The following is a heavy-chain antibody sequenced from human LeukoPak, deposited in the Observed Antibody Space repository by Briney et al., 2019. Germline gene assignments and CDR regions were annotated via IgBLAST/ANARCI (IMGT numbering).Heavy chain of an antibody. CDR2: SKSDGSST. CDR1: GFTFSDYW. Sequence: PAGGSLRLSCAASGFTFSDYWMHWVRQAPGKGLVWVSRSKSDGSSTSYADSVKGRFTITRDSAKNTLYLQVNSLRAEDTAVYYCARGTGNYYGYWGQGTLVTVSS. D-gene: IGHD3/OR15-3a*01. V-gene: IGHV3-74*01. J-gene: IGHJ4*02. CDR3: ARGTGNYYGY.